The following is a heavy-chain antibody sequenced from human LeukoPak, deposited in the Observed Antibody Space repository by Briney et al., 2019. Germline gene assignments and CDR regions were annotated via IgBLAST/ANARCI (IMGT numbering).Heavy chain of an antibody. CDR1: GFTFDDYA. CDR3: AKATTSGSSEGVFDY. V-gene: IGHV3-9*03. D-gene: IGHD1-26*01. J-gene: IGHJ4*02. CDR2: ISWNSGSI. Sequence: GRSLRLSCAASGFTFDDYAMHWVRQAPGKGLEWVSGISWNSGSIVYADSVKGRFTISRDNAKNSLYLQMNSLRAEDMALYYCAKATTSGSSEGVFDYWGQGTLVTVSS.